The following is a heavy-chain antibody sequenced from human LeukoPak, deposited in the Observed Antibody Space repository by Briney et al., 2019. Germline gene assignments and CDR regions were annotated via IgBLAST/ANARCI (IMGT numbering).Heavy chain of an antibody. J-gene: IGHJ4*02. V-gene: IGHV3-23*01. CDR2: LRGGGASR. CDR1: GFAFTNYA. CDR3: AKAVRSMVTGGGYFDS. Sequence: AGSLRLSCAASGFAFTNYAMSWVRQAPGKGLEWVSSLRGGGASRYYADSVMGRFTISRDNTKNTLYLQMNSLRAEDTAVYYCAKAVRSMVTGGGYFDSWGQGTLVTVSS. D-gene: IGHD3-10*01.